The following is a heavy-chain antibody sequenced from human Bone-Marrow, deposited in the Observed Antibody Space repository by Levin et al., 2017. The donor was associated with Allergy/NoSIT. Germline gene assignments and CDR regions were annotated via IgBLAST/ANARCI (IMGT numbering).Heavy chain of an antibody. Sequence: SLKISCAASGFAFEDNVMDWVRQVPGKGLEWVSSISWNSGTINYADSVKGRFTTSRDNAKNSLYLQMNSLRLEDTAFYYCAKTATTSSSLMADWFYFDYLGQGTLVTVSP. D-gene: IGHD4-17*01. CDR3: AKTATTSSSLMADWFYFDY. J-gene: IGHJ4*02. V-gene: IGHV3-9*01. CDR2: ISWNSGTI. CDR1: GFAFEDNV.